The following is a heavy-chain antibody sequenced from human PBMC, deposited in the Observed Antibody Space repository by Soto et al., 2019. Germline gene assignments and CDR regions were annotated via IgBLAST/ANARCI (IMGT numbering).Heavy chain of an antibody. CDR3: ARDRGLDETDY. CDR2: IYDSGST. Sequence: QVQLQESGPGLVKPSQTLSLACTVSGASISSGGNYWNWIRQHPRKGLEWIGYIYDSGSTYYNPSLKSRVTISVDTSKNQFSLKLSSVTAADTAVYYCARDRGLDETDYWGQGTLVTVSS. CDR1: GASISSGGNY. J-gene: IGHJ4*02. D-gene: IGHD3-10*01. V-gene: IGHV4-31*03.